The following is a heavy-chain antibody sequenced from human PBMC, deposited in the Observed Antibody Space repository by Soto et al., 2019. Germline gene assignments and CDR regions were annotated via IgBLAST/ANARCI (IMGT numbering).Heavy chain of an antibody. Sequence: EVQLLESGGGLVQPGGSLRLSCAASGFTFSSYAMSWVRQAPGTGLEWVSAISGSGGSTYYADSVKGRFTISRDNSKNTLYLQMNSLRAEDTAVYYCAKGVKFGDRSLPLWYYMDVWGKGTTVTVSS. D-gene: IGHD3-10*01. CDR3: AKGVKFGDRSLPLWYYMDV. V-gene: IGHV3-23*01. CDR1: GFTFSSYA. J-gene: IGHJ6*03. CDR2: ISGSGGST.